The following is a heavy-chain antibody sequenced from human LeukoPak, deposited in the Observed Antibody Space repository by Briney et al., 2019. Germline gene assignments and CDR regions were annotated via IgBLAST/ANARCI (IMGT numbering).Heavy chain of an antibody. CDR3: ARSPGRFGELPFYYFDY. Sequence: GGSLKISCKGSGYSFTSYWIGWVRQMPGKGLEWMGIIYPGDSDTRYSPSFQGQVTISADKSISTAYLQWSSLKASDTAMYYCARSPGRFGELPFYYFDYWGQGTLVTVSS. D-gene: IGHD3-10*01. CDR1: GYSFTSYW. J-gene: IGHJ4*02. V-gene: IGHV5-51*01. CDR2: IYPGDSDT.